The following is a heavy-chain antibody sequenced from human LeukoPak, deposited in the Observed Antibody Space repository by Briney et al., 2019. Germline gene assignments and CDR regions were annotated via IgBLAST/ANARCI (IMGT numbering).Heavy chain of an antibody. V-gene: IGHV4-39*07. J-gene: IGHJ5*02. CDR2: IFYSGST. D-gene: IGHD6-13*01. CDR3: ARGRIAAAAPARRVMRFDP. Sequence: SETLSLTCTVSGGSISSSSYYWGWIRQPPGKGLEWIGSIFYSGSTNYNPSLKSRVTISVDTSKNQFSLKLSSVTAADTAVYYCARGRIAAAAPARRVMRFDPWGQGTLVTVSS. CDR1: GGSISSSSYY.